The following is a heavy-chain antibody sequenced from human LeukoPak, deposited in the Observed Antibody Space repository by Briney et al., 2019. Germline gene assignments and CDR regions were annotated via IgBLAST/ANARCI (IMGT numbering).Heavy chain of an antibody. Sequence: GGSLRLSCAASGFTVSSNYMSWVRQAPGKGLEWVSVIYSGGSTYCADSVKGRFTISRDNSKNTLYLQMNSLRAEDTAVYYCAREEYSSSWVFDYWGQGTLVTVSS. CDR3: AREEYSSSWVFDY. CDR2: IYSGGST. J-gene: IGHJ4*02. CDR1: GFTVSSNY. V-gene: IGHV3-66*01. D-gene: IGHD6-13*01.